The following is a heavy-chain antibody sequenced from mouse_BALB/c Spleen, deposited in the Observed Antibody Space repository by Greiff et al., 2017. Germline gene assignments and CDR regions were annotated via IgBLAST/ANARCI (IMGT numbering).Heavy chain of an antibody. CDR1: GYAFSSYW. CDR2: IYPGDGDT. D-gene: IGHD4-1*01. V-gene: IGHV1-80*01. CDR3: ARSDWDRFAY. Sequence: VQLQQSGAELVRPGSSVKISCKASGYAFSSYWMNWVKQRPGQGLEWIGQIYPGDGDTNYNGKFKGKATLTADKSSSTAYMQLSSLTSEDSAVYFCARSDWDRFAYWGQGTLVTVS. J-gene: IGHJ3*01.